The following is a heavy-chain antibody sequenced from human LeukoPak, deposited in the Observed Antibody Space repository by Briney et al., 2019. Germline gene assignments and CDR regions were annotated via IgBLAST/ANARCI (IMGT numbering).Heavy chain of an antibody. V-gene: IGHV3-30*18. CDR1: GFTFSSYG. CDR2: ISYDGSNK. J-gene: IGHJ4*02. Sequence: GRSLRLSCAASGFTFSSYGMHWVRQAPGKGLEWVAVISYDGSNKYYADSVKGRFTISRDNSKNTLYLQMNSLRAEDAAVYYCAKEIDSSGYYPFDYWGQGTLVTVSS. D-gene: IGHD3-22*01. CDR3: AKEIDSSGYYPFDY.